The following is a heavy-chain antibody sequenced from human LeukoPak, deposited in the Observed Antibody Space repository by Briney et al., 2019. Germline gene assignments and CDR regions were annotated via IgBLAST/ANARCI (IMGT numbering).Heavy chain of an antibody. D-gene: IGHD2-21*02. V-gene: IGHV4-39*01. CDR3: ARRFLRKHIVVVTAPPQYMDV. CDR1: GGSISSSSYY. Sequence: KPSETLSLTCTVSGGSISSSSYYWGWIRQPPGKGLEWIGSIYYSGSTYYNPSLKSRVTISVDTSKNQFSLKLSSVTAADTAVYYCARRFLRKHIVVVTAPPQYMDVWGKGTTVTVSS. CDR2: IYYSGST. J-gene: IGHJ6*03.